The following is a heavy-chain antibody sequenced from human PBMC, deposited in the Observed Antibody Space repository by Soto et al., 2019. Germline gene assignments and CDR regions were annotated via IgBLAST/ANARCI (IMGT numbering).Heavy chain of an antibody. J-gene: IGHJ5*02. V-gene: IGHV4-59*01. CDR2: IYYSGST. Sequence: QVQLQESGPGLVKPSETLSLTCTVSGGSISSYYWSWIRQPPGKGLEWIGYIYYSGSTNYNPSLKRRVTISADTSKNQFSLKLRSVTAADTAVYYCARDRGIAAPGWWFDPWGQGTLVTVSS. D-gene: IGHD6-13*01. CDR3: ARDRGIAAPGWWFDP. CDR1: GGSISSYY.